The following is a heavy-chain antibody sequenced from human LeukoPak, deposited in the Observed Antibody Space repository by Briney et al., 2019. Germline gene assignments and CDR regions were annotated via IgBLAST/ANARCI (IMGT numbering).Heavy chain of an antibody. J-gene: IGHJ4*02. CDR2: MSYSGST. CDR3: ARDGVENSSWYPLDS. V-gene: IGHV4-39*07. D-gene: IGHD6-13*01. Sequence: SETLSLTCTVSGGSISSSSYYWVWIRQSPGKGLEWIGSMSYSGSTYYNPSLKSRVTMSVDTSKNQFSLKLTSVTAADTAVYYCARDGVENSSWYPLDSWGPGTLVTVSS. CDR1: GGSISSSSYY.